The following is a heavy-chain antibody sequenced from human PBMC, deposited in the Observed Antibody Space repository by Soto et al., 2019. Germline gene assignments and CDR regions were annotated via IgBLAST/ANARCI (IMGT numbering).Heavy chain of an antibody. D-gene: IGHD2-21*01. CDR1: GDTFTTYY. Sequence: ASVKVSCKASGDTFTTYYLHWVRQAPGQGLEWLGMINPSGGGATYAQKFLGRLTMTRDTSTNTVDMELSSLISEDTAVYYCVRGGSVVVLNVPFVSWGQGNLVSVSS. J-gene: IGHJ4*02. CDR3: VRGGSVVVLNVPFVS. V-gene: IGHV1-46*03. CDR2: INPSGGGA.